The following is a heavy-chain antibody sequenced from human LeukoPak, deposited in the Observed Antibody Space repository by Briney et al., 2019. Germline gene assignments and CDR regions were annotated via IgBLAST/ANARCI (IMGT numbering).Heavy chain of an antibody. Sequence: ASVKVSCKASGYTFTSYGISWVRQAPGQGLEWMGWISAYNGSTNYAQKLQGRVTMTTDTSTSTAYMELRSLRSDDTAVYYCAREYYYDSSGYLIGQYFDYWGQGTLVTVSS. V-gene: IGHV1-18*01. CDR2: ISAYNGST. CDR1: GYTFTSYG. CDR3: AREYYYDSSGYLIGQYFDY. J-gene: IGHJ4*02. D-gene: IGHD3-22*01.